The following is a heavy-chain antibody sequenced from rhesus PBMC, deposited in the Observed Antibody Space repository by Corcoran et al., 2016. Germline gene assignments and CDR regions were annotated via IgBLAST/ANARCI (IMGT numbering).Heavy chain of an antibody. CDR3: TVYRVI. CDR2: STTTSTYI. Sequence: EVQLVESGGGLIPPGGSLRLSCVASGFPFSNYDVFWVRQALGKGVGCVSASTTTSTYIYVADSVRGRCTRCRDNAKNALSLQMSSLRAEDTAGYYWTVYRVIWGQGVPVTVSS. D-gene: IGHD1-1-1*01. CDR1: GFPFSNYD. V-gene: IGHV3S16*01. J-gene: IGHJ4*01.